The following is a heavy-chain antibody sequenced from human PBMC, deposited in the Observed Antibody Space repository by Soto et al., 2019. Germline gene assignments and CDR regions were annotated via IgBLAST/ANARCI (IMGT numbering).Heavy chain of an antibody. V-gene: IGHV3-23*01. D-gene: IGHD5-18*01. CDR2: ISDIGRST. J-gene: IGHJ4*02. CDR3: AKVCWTYNYGCFDY. CDR1: GFTFRTYA. Sequence: GGSLRLSCVASGFTFRTYAMGWVRQAPGKGLEWVSTISDIGRSTYYADSVMGRFSISRDNSKNTLYLQLSSLRAEDTAIYYCAKVCWTYNYGCFDYWGQGTLVTVSS.